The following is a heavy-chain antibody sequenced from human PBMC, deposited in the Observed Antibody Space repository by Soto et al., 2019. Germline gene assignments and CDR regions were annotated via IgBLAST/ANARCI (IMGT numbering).Heavy chain of an antibody. V-gene: IGHV3-30-3*01. J-gene: IGHJ4*02. CDR1: GFTFSRYT. CDR2: ISDDGNNK. CDR3: ARDDEGGSYCDLDY. D-gene: IGHD3-10*01. Sequence: QVQLVESGGGVVQPGRSLRLSCAASGFTFSRYTMHWVRQAPGKGLEWMAFISDDGNNKYYADSVKGQFTISRDNSKNTLYRQMNSLRTEDTAVYYCARDDEGGSYCDLDYWGQGTLVTVSS.